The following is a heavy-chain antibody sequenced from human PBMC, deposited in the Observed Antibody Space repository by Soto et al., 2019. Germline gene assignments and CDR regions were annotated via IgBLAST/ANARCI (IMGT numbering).Heavy chain of an antibody. Sequence: QVQLVQSGAEVKKPGASVKVSCKASGYTFTNFGISWVRQAPGQGLEWMGWISAYNGNTNYAQDFTGTVTMTTDTSTSTAYMELRSLRSYYTAGYYCERGGTPIDDWGQGTLVTVSS. CDR1: GYTFTNFG. J-gene: IGHJ4*02. CDR2: ISAYNGNT. V-gene: IGHV1-18*01. D-gene: IGHD3-16*01. CDR3: ERGGTPIDD.